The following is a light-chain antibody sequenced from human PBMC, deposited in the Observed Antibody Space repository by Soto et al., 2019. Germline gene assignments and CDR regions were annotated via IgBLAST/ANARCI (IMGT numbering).Light chain of an antibody. CDR2: YDS. V-gene: IGLV3-21*04. CDR3: QVWDSSSDHRGV. J-gene: IGLJ1*01. Sequence: SYELTQPPSVSVAPGKTARITCGGNNIGSKSVHCYQQKPGQAPVLVIYYDSDRPSGIPERFSGSNSGNTATLTIGRVEAGDEAEYYCQVWDSSSDHRGVFGTGTKVTVL. CDR1: NIGSKS.